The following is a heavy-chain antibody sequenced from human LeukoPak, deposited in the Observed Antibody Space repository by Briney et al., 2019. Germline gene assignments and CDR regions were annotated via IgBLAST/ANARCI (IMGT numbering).Heavy chain of an antibody. D-gene: IGHD6-13*01. Sequence: PGGSLRLSCAASGFTFSDYYMSWIRQAPGKGLEWVSYISSSGSTIYYADSVKGRFTISRDNAKNSLYLQMNSLRAEDTAVYYCAKGVGSSRPSNWFDPWGQGTLVTVSS. J-gene: IGHJ5*02. CDR2: ISSSGSTI. CDR1: GFTFSDYY. CDR3: AKGVGSSRPSNWFDP. V-gene: IGHV3-11*04.